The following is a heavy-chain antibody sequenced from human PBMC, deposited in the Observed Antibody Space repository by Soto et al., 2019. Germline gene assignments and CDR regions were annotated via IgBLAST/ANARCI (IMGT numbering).Heavy chain of an antibody. CDR3: ARVASGYYGSGRASWFDP. J-gene: IGHJ5*02. V-gene: IGHV1-18*01. CDR1: SYTFTSYG. Sequence: ASVKVSCKASSYTFTSYGISWVRQAPGQGLEWMGWISAYNGNTNYAQKLQGRVTMTTDTSTSTAYMELRSLRSDDTAVYYCARVASGYYGSGRASWFDPWGQGTLVTVSS. D-gene: IGHD3-10*01. CDR2: ISAYNGNT.